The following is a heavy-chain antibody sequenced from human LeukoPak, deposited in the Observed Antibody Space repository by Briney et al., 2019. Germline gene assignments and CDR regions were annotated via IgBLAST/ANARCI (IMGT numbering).Heavy chain of an antibody. CDR2: ISRIGGTTT. J-gene: IGHJ2*01. D-gene: IGHD4-23*01. CDR3: AGNGGNSNWYFDL. V-gene: IGHV3-48*03. CDR1: GFTFSVFE. Sequence: GGSLRLSCAASGFTFSVFEMNWVRQAPGKGLEWVSYISRIGGTTTYYADSVKGRFTISRDNAKSSLFLQMDSLTADDTAVYYCAGNGGNSNWYFDLWGRGTLVTVSS.